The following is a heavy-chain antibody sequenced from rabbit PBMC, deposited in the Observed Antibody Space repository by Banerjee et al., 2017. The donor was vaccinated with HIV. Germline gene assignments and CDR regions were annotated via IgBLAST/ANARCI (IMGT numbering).Heavy chain of an antibody. Sequence: QEHLEESGGDLVKPEGSLTLTCTASGFSFSSGYYMSWVRQAPGKGLEWIGCIGTGSGSTYYASWAKGRFTISKTSSTTVTLQMTSLTAADTATYFCARGSAYADDGYIFDLWGPGTLVTVS. V-gene: IGHV1S45*01. CDR3: ARGSAYADDGYIFDL. CDR1: GFSFSSGYY. D-gene: IGHD6-1*01. J-gene: IGHJ4*01. CDR2: IGTGSGST.